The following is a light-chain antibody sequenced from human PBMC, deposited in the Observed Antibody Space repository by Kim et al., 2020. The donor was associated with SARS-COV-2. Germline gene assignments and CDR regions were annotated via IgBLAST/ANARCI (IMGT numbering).Light chain of an antibody. CDR3: QQYYSYVT. V-gene: IGKV1-5*03. J-gene: IGKJ2*01. CDR2: KTS. Sequence: LSASVGDRVTITCRASQSITSWLAWYQQKPGKAPNPLIYKTSTLANGVPSRFSGSGYGTEFTLTINSLQPDDFATYYCQQYYSYVTFGQGTKLEI. CDR1: QSITSW.